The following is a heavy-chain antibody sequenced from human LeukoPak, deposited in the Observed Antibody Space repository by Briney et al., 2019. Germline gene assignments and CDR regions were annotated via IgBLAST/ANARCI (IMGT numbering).Heavy chain of an antibody. V-gene: IGHV1-2*02. CDR3: AREIVATIGGAFDI. CDR2: INPHSGGT. D-gene: IGHD5-12*01. CDR1: GYTFSYYY. J-gene: IGHJ3*02. Sequence: ASVKVSCKASGYTFSYYYLHWVRQAPGHGLELMGWINPHSGGTHYAQKFQGRGTMTRDTSISTAYMELSSLRTEDTAVSFCAREIVATIGGAFDIWGQGTMVTVSS.